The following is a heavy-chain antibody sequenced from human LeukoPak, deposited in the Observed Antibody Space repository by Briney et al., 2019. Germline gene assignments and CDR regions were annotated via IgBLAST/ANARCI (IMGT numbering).Heavy chain of an antibody. J-gene: IGHJ4*02. CDR3: ARARTMIGFGDDFDY. CDR2: INWNGGST. V-gene: IGHV3-20*04. CDR1: GFTFDDYG. D-gene: IGHD3-22*01. Sequence: PGGSLRLSCAASGFTFDDYGMSWVRQAPGKGLEWVSGINWNGGSTGYADSVKGRFTISRDNAKNSLYLQMNSLRAEDTALYYCARARTMIGFGDDFDYWGQGTLVTVSS.